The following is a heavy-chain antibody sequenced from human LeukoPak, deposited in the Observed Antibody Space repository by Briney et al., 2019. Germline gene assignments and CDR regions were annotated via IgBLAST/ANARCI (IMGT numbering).Heavy chain of an antibody. CDR3: AKDLHYYGPGSSPQY. CDR1: GFTFSNYA. D-gene: IGHD3-10*01. J-gene: IGHJ4*02. V-gene: IGHV3-30*18. CDR2: ISYDGSTK. Sequence: GGSLRLSCEASGFTFSNYAMHWVRRAPGKGLGWVALISYDGSTKHYADPVKGRFTISRDNSKNTLSLQINSLRSEDTAVYYCAKDLHYYGPGSSPQYWGQGTLVTVSS.